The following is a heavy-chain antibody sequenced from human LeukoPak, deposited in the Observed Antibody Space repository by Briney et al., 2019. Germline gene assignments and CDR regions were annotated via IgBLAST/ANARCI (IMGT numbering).Heavy chain of an antibody. CDR2: ISSDGTAN. CDR3: AREFWYRFEI. Sequence: PEGSLGLSCAASGFIFSDYYMSWIRQAPGKGLEFVAYISSDGTANYYADSVKGRFTISGDNAQNSVHLEITNLRAEDTAVYYCAREFWYRFEIWGQGTVVTVSS. D-gene: IGHD6-13*01. V-gene: IGHV3-11*04. J-gene: IGHJ4*02. CDR1: GFIFSDYY.